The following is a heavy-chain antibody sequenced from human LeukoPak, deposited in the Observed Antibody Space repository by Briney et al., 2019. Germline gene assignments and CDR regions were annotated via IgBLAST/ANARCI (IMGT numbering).Heavy chain of an antibody. CDR2: MNADGRTI. D-gene: IGHD1-7*01. CDR3: ARAGNYYFDL. V-gene: IGHV3-74*01. Sequence: GGSLRLSCAASGFTFSSSWMHWVRQGPGKGLVWVARMNADGRTINYADSVKGRFTISRDNAKNTLYLQMNSLRTEDAAVYYCARAGNYYFDLWGRGTQITVSS. J-gene: IGHJ2*01. CDR1: GFTFSSSW.